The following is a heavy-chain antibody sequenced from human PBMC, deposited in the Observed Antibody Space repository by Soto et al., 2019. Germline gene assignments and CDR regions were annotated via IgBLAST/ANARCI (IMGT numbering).Heavy chain of an antibody. CDR3: ARVGPPGDFDY. CDR1: GGSISSYY. CDR2: IYYSGST. Sequence: SETLSLTCTVSGGSISSYYWSWIRQPPGKGLEWIGYIYYSGSTNYNPSLKSRVTISVDTSKNQFSLKLSSVTAADTAVYYCARVGPPGDFDYWGHGTLVTVSS. J-gene: IGHJ4*01. V-gene: IGHV4-59*01.